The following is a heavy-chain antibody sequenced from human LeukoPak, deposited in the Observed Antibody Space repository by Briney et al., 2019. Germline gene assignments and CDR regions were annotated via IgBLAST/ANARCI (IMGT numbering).Heavy chain of an antibody. CDR2: INPNSGGS. Sequence: ASVKVSCKASGYTFTDYYMHWVRQAPGQGLEWMGRINPNSGGSNYAQEFQGRVTMTRDTSISTAYMELNRLTSDDTAVYYCARGSGYGASPGLHWGQGTLVTVSS. J-gene: IGHJ4*02. CDR1: GYTFTDYY. V-gene: IGHV1-2*06. D-gene: IGHD4-17*01. CDR3: ARGSGYGASPGLH.